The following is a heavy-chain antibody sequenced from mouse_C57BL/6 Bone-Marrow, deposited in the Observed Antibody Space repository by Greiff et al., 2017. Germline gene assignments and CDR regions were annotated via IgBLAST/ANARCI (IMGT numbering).Heavy chain of an antibody. CDR2: INYDGSST. D-gene: IGHD2-5*01. V-gene: IGHV5-16*01. Sequence: EVKLMESEGGLVQPGSSMKLSCTASGFTFSDYYMAWVRQVPEKGLEWVANINYDGSSTYYLDSLKSRFIISRYNAKNILYLKMSSLKSEDTATYYYERDYSNYLYWDFEVWGTGTTVTVSS. CDR3: ERDYSNYLYWDFEV. CDR1: GFTFSDYY. J-gene: IGHJ1*03.